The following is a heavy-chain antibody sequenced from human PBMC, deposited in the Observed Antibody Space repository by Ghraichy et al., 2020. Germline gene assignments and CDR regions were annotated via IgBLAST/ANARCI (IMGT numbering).Heavy chain of an antibody. D-gene: IGHD6-19*01. CDR3: ARQSGIAVVINWFDP. J-gene: IGHJ5*02. Sequence: SETLSLTCTVSGGSIRSSSYYWGWIRQPPGKGLEWIGSIYYSGSTYYNPSLKSRVTISVDTSKNQFSLKLSSVTAADTAVYYCARQSGIAVVINWFDPWGQGTLVTVSS. CDR1: GGSIRSSSYY. V-gene: IGHV4-39*01. CDR2: IYYSGST.